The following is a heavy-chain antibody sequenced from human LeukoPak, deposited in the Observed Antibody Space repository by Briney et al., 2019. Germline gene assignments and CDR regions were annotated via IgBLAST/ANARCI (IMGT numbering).Heavy chain of an antibody. J-gene: IGHJ4*02. D-gene: IGHD3/OR15-3a*01. CDR1: GYTFTAYY. CDR2: INLNSGGA. CDR3: ARDKGFLDF. Sequence: ASVKVSCKASGYTFTAYYMHWVRQAPGQGLELMGWINLNSGGANYAQKFQGRVTMTRDTSISMVYMELSSLKSDDTALYYCARDKGFLDFWGQGTLVTVSS. V-gene: IGHV1-2*02.